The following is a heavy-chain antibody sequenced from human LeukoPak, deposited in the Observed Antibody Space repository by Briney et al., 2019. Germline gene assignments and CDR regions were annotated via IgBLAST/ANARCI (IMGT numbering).Heavy chain of an antibody. CDR2: INHSGST. CDR1: GGSFSGYY. D-gene: IGHD3-16*02. J-gene: IGHJ6*03. Sequence: PSETLSLTCAVYGGSFSGYYWSWIRQPPGKGLEWIGEINHSGSTNYNPSLKSRVTISVDTSKNQFSLKLSSVTAADTAVYYCARLLPPPKRLRLGELSLYHYYMDVWGKGTTVTVSS. CDR3: ARLLPPPKRLRLGELSLYHYYMDV. V-gene: IGHV4-34*01.